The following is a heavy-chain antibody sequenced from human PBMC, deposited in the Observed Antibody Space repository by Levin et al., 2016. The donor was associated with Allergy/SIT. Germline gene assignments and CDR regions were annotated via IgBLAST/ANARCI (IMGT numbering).Heavy chain of an antibody. D-gene: IGHD3-10*01. V-gene: IGHV3-23*01. CDR1: GFTFSSYA. Sequence: GGSLRLSCAASGFTFSSYAMSWVRQAPGKGLEWVSAISGSGGSTYYADSVKGRFTISRDNSKNTLYLQMNSLRAEDTAVYYCAKDGYYYGSGSFNWFDPWGQGTLVTVSS. J-gene: IGHJ5*02. CDR3: AKDGYYYGSGSFNWFDP. CDR2: ISGSGGST.